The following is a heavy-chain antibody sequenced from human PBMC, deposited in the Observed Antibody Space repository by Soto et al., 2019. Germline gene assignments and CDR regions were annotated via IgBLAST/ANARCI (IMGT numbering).Heavy chain of an antibody. CDR1: GGSFSGYY. Sequence: NPSETLSLTCAVXGGSFSGYYGSWIXXXPXXXXXXXXXXNHSGSTNYNPSLKSRVTISVDTSKNQFSLKLSSVTAADTAVYYCARGHLPNPEAMVRGVIKYYYYGMDVWGQGTTVTVSS. J-gene: IGHJ6*02. V-gene: IGHV4-34*01. D-gene: IGHD3-10*01. CDR2: XNHSGST. CDR3: ARGHLPNPEAMVRGVIKYYYYGMDV.